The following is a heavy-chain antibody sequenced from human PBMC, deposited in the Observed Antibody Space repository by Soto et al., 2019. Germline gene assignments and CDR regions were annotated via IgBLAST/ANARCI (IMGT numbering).Heavy chain of an antibody. V-gene: IGHV3-15*01. Sequence: PGGSLRLSCAASGFTFSNAWMSWVRQAPGKGLEWVGRIKSKTDGGTTDYAAPVKGRFTISRDDSKNTLYLQMNSLKTEDTAVYYCTTDLKYCSGGSCSHKDPYYYYYYMDVWGKGTTVTVSS. D-gene: IGHD2-15*01. J-gene: IGHJ6*03. CDR1: GFTFSNAW. CDR3: TTDLKYCSGGSCSHKDPYYYYYYMDV. CDR2: IKSKTDGGTT.